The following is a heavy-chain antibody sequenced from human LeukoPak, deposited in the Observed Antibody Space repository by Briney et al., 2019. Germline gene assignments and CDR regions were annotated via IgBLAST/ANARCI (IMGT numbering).Heavy chain of an antibody. CDR2: ISSSGSTI. J-gene: IGHJ4*02. D-gene: IGHD3-16*01. CDR1: GFTFSSYE. CDR3: ARDGHWVGQGSYAGY. Sequence: PGGSLRLSCAASGFTFSSYEMNWVRQAPGKGLEWVSYISSSGSTIYYADSVKGRFTISRDNAKNSLYLQMNSLRAEDTAVYYCARDGHWVGQGSYAGYWGQGTLVTVSS. V-gene: IGHV3-48*03.